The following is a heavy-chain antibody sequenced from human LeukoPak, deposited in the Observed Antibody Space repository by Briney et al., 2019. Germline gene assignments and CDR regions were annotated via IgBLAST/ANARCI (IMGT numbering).Heavy chain of an antibody. CDR1: GFTFSNDA. CDR2: VSGSGYTT. J-gene: IGHJ4*03. V-gene: IGHV3-23*01. D-gene: IGHD3-9*01. Sequence: GGSLRLSCVASGFTFSNDAMSWVRQAPGKGLEWVSSVSGSGYTTHYADSVKGRFTISRDNSKTTVYLQMDSLRVEDTALYYCAKARSRFFDWYFDYWGQGTMVTVSS. CDR3: AKARSRFFDWYFDY.